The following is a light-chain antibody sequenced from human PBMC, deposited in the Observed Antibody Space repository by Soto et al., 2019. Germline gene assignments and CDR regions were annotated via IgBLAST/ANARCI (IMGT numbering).Light chain of an antibody. CDR3: QQYDAFSRT. Sequence: DIQMTQSPSTLSASVGDRVTITCRAGQSISTWLAWYQQKPGKAPKVLIYDASTLESGVPSRFSGSGSGTEFTLTISSLQPDDFATYYCQQYDAFSRTFGQGTKVDI. J-gene: IGKJ1*01. V-gene: IGKV1-5*01. CDR1: QSISTW. CDR2: DAS.